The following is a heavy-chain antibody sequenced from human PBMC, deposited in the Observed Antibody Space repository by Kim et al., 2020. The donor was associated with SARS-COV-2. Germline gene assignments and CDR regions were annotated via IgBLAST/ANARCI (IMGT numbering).Heavy chain of an antibody. D-gene: IGHD4-17*01. V-gene: IGHV3-20*04. Sequence: GGSLRLSCAASGFTFDDYGMSWVRQAPGKGLEWVSGINWNGGSTGYADSVKGRFTISRDNAKNSLYLQMNSLRAGDTALYYCARVGGGGGTVIYYYYYYMDVWGKGTTVTVSS. CDR3: ARVGGGGGTVIYYYYYYMDV. CDR1: GFTFDDYG. CDR2: INWNGGST. J-gene: IGHJ6*03.